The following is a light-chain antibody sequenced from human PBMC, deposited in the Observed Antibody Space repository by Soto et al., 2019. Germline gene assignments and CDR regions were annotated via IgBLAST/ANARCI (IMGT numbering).Light chain of an antibody. J-gene: IGKJ5*01. CDR1: HGISSY. V-gene: IGKV1-9*01. CDR2: AAS. Sequence: DIQLTQSPSFLSASVGDRVTITCRASHGISSYLAWYQQKPGKAPKLLIYAASTLQSGVPLRFSGSGSGTSFTLTISSLQPEDFATYYCQQLLSNPITFGQGTRLEIK. CDR3: QQLLSNPIT.